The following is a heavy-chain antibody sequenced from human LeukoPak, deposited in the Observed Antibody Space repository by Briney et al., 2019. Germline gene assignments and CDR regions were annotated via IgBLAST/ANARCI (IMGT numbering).Heavy chain of an antibody. Sequence: GGSLRLSCAASGFTFSSYEMNWVRQAPGKGLEWISYITGSGTNIQYADSVKGRLTISRDNAKNALYLQMNSLRAEDTAVYYCARGRGSSGYYYSFDIWGQGTMVTVSS. V-gene: IGHV3-48*03. J-gene: IGHJ3*02. CDR2: ITGSGTNI. D-gene: IGHD3-22*01. CDR3: ARGRGSSGYYYSFDI. CDR1: GFTFSSYE.